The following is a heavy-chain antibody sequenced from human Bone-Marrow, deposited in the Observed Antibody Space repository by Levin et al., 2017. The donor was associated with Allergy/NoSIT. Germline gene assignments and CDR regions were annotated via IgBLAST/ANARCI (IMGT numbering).Heavy chain of an antibody. CDR2: IYHSGST. Sequence: RSQTLSLTCAVSGDFITSENYWTWVRQPPGKGLEWIGEIYHSGSTNYNPSLESRVTISVDRSKNHFSLELKSVTAADTAVYYCARRESSVVFWAGCLYWGQGALVTVSS. CDR1: GDFITSENY. CDR3: ARRESSVVFWAGCLY. J-gene: IGHJ4*02. D-gene: IGHD3/OR15-3a*01. V-gene: IGHV4-4*02.